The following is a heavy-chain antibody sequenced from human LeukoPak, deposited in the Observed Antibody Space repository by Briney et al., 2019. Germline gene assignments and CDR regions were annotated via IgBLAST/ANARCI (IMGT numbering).Heavy chain of an antibody. V-gene: IGHV3-23*01. CDR3: AKGLDYYDSSATDDGMDV. CDR1: GFTFSSYT. D-gene: IGHD3-22*01. Sequence: GGSLRLSCAASGFTFSSYTMNWVRQAPGKGLEWVSAIGGSGDSTYYADSVKGRFTISRDNSKNTLYLQMNSLRAEDTAVYYCAKGLDYYDSSATDDGMDVWGQGTTVTVSS. CDR2: IGGSGDST. J-gene: IGHJ6*02.